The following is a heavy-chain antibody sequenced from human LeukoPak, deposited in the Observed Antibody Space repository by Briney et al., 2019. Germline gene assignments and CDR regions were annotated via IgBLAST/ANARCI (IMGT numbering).Heavy chain of an antibody. CDR1: GDTFTSYG. V-gene: IGHV1-69*05. J-gene: IGHJ4*02. CDR3: AREGEGIAAAGTLLVYFDY. CDR2: IIPVFGTT. D-gene: IGHD6-13*01. Sequence: ASVKVSFKASGDTFTSYGISWVRQAPGQGLEWLARIIPVFGTTNYARKFRGRVTVSTDDSTSTAFLELSSLTPEDTAVYYCAREGEGIAAAGTLLVYFDYWGQGTLVTVSS.